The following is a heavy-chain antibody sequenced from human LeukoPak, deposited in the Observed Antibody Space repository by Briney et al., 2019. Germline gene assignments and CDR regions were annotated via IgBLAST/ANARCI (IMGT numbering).Heavy chain of an antibody. J-gene: IGHJ4*02. CDR3: AKRSGYYHFDY. D-gene: IGHD3-3*01. Sequence: GGSLRLSCAASGFTFSSYAMSWVRQAPGKGLEWVSAISGSGGGTYYADSVKGRFTISRDNSKNTLYLQMNSLRAEDTAVYYGAKRSGYYHFDYWGQGTLVTVSS. CDR1: GFTFSSYA. V-gene: IGHV3-23*01. CDR2: ISGSGGGT.